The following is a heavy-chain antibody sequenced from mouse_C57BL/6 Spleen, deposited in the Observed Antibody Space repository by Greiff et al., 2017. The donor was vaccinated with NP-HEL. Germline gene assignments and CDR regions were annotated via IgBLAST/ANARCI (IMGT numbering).Heavy chain of an antibody. CDR3: ARNYVYWYFDV. CDR2: ISSGSSTI. CDR1: GFTFSDYG. D-gene: IGHD1-1*01. V-gene: IGHV5-17*01. J-gene: IGHJ1*03. Sequence: EVRLVESGGGLVKPGGSLKLSCAASGFTFSDYGMHWVRQAPEKGLEWVAYISSGSSTIYYADTVKGRFTISRDNAKNTLFLQMTSLRAEDTAMYYCARNYVYWYFDVWGTGTTVTVSS.